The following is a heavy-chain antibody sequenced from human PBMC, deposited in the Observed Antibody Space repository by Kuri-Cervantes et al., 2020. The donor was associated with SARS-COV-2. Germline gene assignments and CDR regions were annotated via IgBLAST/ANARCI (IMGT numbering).Heavy chain of an antibody. Sequence: SETLSLTCAVSGYSFSTGYYWGWIRQPPGKGLEWIGSIYHSGSAYYNPSLKSRVAISVDTSKNQFSLKLSSVTAADTAVYYCAGLLGFDPWGQGTLVTVSS. J-gene: IGHJ5*02. CDR2: IYHSGSA. CDR3: AGLLGFDP. CDR1: GYSFSTGYY. V-gene: IGHV4-38-2*01. D-gene: IGHD2-8*02.